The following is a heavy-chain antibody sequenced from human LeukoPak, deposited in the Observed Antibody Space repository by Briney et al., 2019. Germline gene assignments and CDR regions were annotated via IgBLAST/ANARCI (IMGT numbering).Heavy chain of an antibody. V-gene: IGHV4-31*03. CDR1: GGSISYGGYY. CDR2: MHYSGDT. J-gene: IGHJ3*02. CDR3: ARRVPDSSAPGIAFDI. Sequence: SQTLSPTCTVSGGSISYGGYYWTWIRQHPGKGLEWIGYMHYSGDTHYNPSLKSRLTISVDTSKNHFSLKLSSVTAADTAMYYCARRVPDSSAPGIAFDIWGQGTMVTVSS. D-gene: IGHD3-22*01.